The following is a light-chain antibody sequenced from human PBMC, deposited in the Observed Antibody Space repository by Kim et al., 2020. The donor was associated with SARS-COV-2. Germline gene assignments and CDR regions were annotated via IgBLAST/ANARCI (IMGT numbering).Light chain of an antibody. Sequence: DIQMTQYPSTLSASVGDTVSITCRASQYLATWVAWYQQKPEMAPKVLMYDASKLKSGVPSRFSGSGSGTEFTLTITSLQPDDFATYYCQQYKSDPYTFGQGTKLEI. J-gene: IGKJ2*01. V-gene: IGKV1-5*01. CDR3: QQYKSDPYT. CDR2: DAS. CDR1: QYLATW.